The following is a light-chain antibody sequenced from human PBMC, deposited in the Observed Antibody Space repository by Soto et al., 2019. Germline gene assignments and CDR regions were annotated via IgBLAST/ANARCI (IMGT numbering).Light chain of an antibody. CDR1: QPVSDK. J-gene: IGKJ5*01. V-gene: IGKV3-15*01. CDR2: GAS. CDR3: QQYDQWPIT. Sequence: EVVMTQSPATLSVSPGEGATLSCWASQPVSDKLAWYQQKAGQAPRALTHGASARALDIPARFSGSGSGTEFTFTITSLQSEDFAIYYCQQYDQWPITFGQGTRLEIK.